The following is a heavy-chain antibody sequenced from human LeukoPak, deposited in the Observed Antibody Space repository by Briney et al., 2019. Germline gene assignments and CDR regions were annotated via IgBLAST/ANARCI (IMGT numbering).Heavy chain of an antibody. Sequence: SETLSLTCAVYGGSFSGYYWSWIRQPPGKGLEWIGFIYDSGSANYKSSLKSRVTMSVDTSKNQVSLKLNSETAADTAVYYCARVLQNYYHMDVWGKGTTVTVSS. J-gene: IGHJ6*03. CDR1: GGSFSGYY. D-gene: IGHD3-3*01. CDR3: ARVLQNYYHMDV. CDR2: IYDSGSA. V-gene: IGHV4-59*01.